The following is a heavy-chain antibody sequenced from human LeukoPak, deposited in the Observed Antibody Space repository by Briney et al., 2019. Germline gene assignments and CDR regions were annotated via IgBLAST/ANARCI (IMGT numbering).Heavy chain of an antibody. CDR3: ASEGSHYGILTGYDY. CDR2: ISSSGSTI. D-gene: IGHD3-9*01. Sequence: GGSLRLSCAASGFTFSDYYMSWIRQAPGRGLEWVSYISSSGSTIYYADTVKGRFTISRDNAKNSLYLQMNSLRAEDTAVYYCASEGSHYGILTGYDYWGQGTLVTVSS. V-gene: IGHV3-11*01. CDR1: GFTFSDYY. J-gene: IGHJ4*02.